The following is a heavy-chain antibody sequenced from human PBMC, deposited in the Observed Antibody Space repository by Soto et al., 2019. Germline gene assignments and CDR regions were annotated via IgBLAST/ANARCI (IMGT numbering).Heavy chain of an antibody. CDR2: INSDGSST. D-gene: IGHD5-18*01. CDR3: ARAGTQLCVYYYGMDV. V-gene: IGHV3-74*01. CDR1: GFTFSSYW. J-gene: IGHJ6*02. Sequence: PGGSLRLSCAASGFTFSSYWMHWVRQAPGKGLVWASRINSDGSSTSYADSVKGRFTISRDNAKNTLYLQMNSLRAEDTAVYYCARAGTQLCVYYYGMDVWGQGTTVTVSS.